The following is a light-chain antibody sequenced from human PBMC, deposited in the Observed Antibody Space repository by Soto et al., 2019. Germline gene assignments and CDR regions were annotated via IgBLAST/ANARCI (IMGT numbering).Light chain of an antibody. CDR2: DSS. CDR3: QQRKNWPPIT. CDR1: QNVDKF. Sequence: EIGLTQSPATLSLSPGETATLSVRASQNVDKFLAWYQQRPGQPPRLLIFDSSNRATGVPVRFSGSGSGTVFTLTIGSLEPEDSAVYYCQQRKNWPPITFGQGTRLEIK. J-gene: IGKJ5*01. V-gene: IGKV3-11*01.